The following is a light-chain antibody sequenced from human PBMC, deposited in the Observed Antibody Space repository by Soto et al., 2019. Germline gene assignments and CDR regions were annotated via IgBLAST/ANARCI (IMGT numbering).Light chain of an antibody. Sequence: QSAPTQPPSASGTPGQRVTISCSGSSSNIGSNYVYWYQQLPGTAPKLLISRNDQRPSGIPDRFSGSKSGTSASLAISGLRSEDEADYYCAAWDDSLSAHFGTGTKVTDL. CDR3: AAWDDSLSAH. CDR1: SSNIGSNY. CDR2: RND. J-gene: IGLJ1*01. V-gene: IGLV1-47*01.